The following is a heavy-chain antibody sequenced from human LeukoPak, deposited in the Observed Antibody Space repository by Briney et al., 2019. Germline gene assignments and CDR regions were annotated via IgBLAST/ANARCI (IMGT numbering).Heavy chain of an antibody. CDR3: ARVDCGSTSCYTRGAFDY. CDR2: ISYDGSNK. J-gene: IGHJ4*02. Sequence: GGSLRLSCAASGFTFSSYAMHWVRQAPGKGLEWVAVISYDGSNKYYADSVKGRFTISRDNSKNTLYLQMNSLRAEDTAVYYCARVDCGSTSCYTRGAFDYWGQGTLVTVSS. CDR1: GFTFSSYA. D-gene: IGHD2-2*02. V-gene: IGHV3-30-3*01.